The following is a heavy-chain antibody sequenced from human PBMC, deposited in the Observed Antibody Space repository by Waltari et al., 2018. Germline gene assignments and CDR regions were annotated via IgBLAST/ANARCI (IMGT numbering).Heavy chain of an antibody. CDR3: TTVSPSSVVRGVIPPFWYFDL. CDR2: SKSKTDGGTT. J-gene: IGHJ2*01. CDR1: GFTFSNAW. V-gene: IGHV3-15*07. Sequence: EVQLVESGGGLVKPGGSLRLSCAASGFTFSNAWMNWVRQAPGKGLEGVGRSKSKTDGGTTDYAAPVKGRFTISRDDSKNTLYLQMNSLKTEDTAVYYCTTVSPSSVVRGVIPPFWYFDLWGRGTLVTVSS. D-gene: IGHD3-10*01.